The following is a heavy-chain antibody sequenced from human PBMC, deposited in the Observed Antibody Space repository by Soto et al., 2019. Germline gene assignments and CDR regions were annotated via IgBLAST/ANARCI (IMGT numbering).Heavy chain of an antibody. CDR2: IYHSGST. J-gene: IGHJ4*02. Sequence: QLQLQESGSGLVKPSQTLSLTCAVSGGSISSGGYSWSWIRQPPGKGLEWIGYIYHSGSTYYNPSLKNRVTISVDMAKTQFSLKLSSVPAADTAGYYCARAGGLGAVAGDYVGQGTLVTVSS. D-gene: IGHD6-19*01. CDR3: ARAGGLGAVAGDY. V-gene: IGHV4-30-2*01. CDR1: GGSISSGGYS.